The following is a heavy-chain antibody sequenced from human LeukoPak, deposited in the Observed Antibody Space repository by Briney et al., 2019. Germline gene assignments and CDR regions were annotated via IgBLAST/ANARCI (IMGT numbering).Heavy chain of an antibody. D-gene: IGHD3-22*01. CDR3: ASTRYYYDSSGYYPG. CDR1: GFSISSGYY. CDR2: IFHSGST. V-gene: IGHV4-38-2*02. J-gene: IGHJ4*02. Sequence: SETLSLTCTVSGFSISSGYYWGWIRQPPGKGLEWIGNIFHSGSTYYNPSLKSRVTISVDTSKNQFSLKLGSVTAADTAVYYCASTRYYYDSSGYYPGWGQGTLVTVSS.